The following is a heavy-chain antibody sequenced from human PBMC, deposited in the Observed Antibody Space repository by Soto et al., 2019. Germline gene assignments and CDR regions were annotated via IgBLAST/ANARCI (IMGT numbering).Heavy chain of an antibody. CDR2: IYYSGST. Sequence: QVQLQESGPGLVKPSQTLSLTCTVSGVSISSRGYYWSWIRQHPGKGLEWIGYIYYSGSTYYNPSLKSRVTLSVDTSKKQFSLTVSSVTAADTAVYYCATGDYATLHYWGQGTLVTVSS. D-gene: IGHD4-17*01. V-gene: IGHV4-31*03. J-gene: IGHJ4*02. CDR3: ATGDYATLHY. CDR1: GVSISSRGYY.